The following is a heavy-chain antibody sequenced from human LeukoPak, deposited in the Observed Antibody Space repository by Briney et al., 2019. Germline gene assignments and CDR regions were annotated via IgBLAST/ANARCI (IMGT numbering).Heavy chain of an antibody. CDR3: ARDPARPEDYYYYYMDV. CDR2: INHSGST. Sequence: NTSETLSLTCAVYGGSFSGYYWSWIRQPPGKGLEWIGEINHSGSTNYNPSLKSRVTISVDTSKNQFSLKLSSVTAADTAVYYCARDPARPEDYYYYYMDVWGKGTTVTVSS. CDR1: GGSFSGYY. D-gene: IGHD6-6*01. J-gene: IGHJ6*03. V-gene: IGHV4-34*01.